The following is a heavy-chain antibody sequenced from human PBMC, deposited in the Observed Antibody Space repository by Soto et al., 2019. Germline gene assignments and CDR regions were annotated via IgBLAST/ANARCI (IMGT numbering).Heavy chain of an antibody. Sequence: QVQLVESGGGVVQPGRSLRLSCAASGFTFSSYGMHWVRQAPGKGLEWVAVISSDGSNKYYADSVKGRFTISRDNSKSTLNLQMNSLRAEDTAVDYCAKRDCIRTRCRQGYYYGMDVWGQGTTVTVSS. V-gene: IGHV3-30*18. J-gene: IGHJ6*02. CDR1: GFTFSSYG. D-gene: IGHD2-2*01. CDR2: ISSDGSNK. CDR3: AKRDCIRTRCRQGYYYGMDV.